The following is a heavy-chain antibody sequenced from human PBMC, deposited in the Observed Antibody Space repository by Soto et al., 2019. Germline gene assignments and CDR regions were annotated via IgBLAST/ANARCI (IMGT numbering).Heavy chain of an antibody. D-gene: IGHD3-3*01. Sequence: GGSLRLSCAASGFTFSSYAMSWVRRAPGKGLEWVSAISGSGGSTYYADSVKGRFTISRDNSKNTLYLQMNSLRAEDTAVYYCAKLRHYDFWSGSQYLDYWGQGTLVTVSS. CDR1: GFTFSSYA. V-gene: IGHV3-23*01. CDR2: ISGSGGST. J-gene: IGHJ4*02. CDR3: AKLRHYDFWSGSQYLDY.